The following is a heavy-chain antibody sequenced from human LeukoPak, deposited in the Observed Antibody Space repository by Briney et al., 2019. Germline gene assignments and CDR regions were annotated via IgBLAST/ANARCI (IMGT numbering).Heavy chain of an antibody. CDR3: ARVEVAAHDAFDI. D-gene: IGHD6-19*01. V-gene: IGHV1-8*03. CDR1: GYTFTSYD. J-gene: IGHJ3*02. CDR2: MNPNSGNT. Sequence: ASVKVSCKASGYTFTSYDINWVRQATGQGLEWMGWMNPNSGNTGYAQKFQGRVTITRNTSISTAYMELSSLRSEDTAVYYCARVEVAAHDAFDIWGQGTMVTVSS.